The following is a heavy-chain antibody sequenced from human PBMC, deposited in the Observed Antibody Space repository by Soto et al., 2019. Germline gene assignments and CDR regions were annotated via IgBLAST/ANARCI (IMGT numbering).Heavy chain of an antibody. Sequence: GGSLRLSCAASGFTFSSYAMSWVRQAPGKGLEWVSAISGSGGSTYYADSVKGRFTISRDNSKNTLYLQMNSLRAEDTAVYYCAKDSYYDSSGYTGYWGQGTLVTVSS. V-gene: IGHV3-23*01. D-gene: IGHD3-22*01. CDR2: ISGSGGST. J-gene: IGHJ4*02. CDR3: AKDSYYDSSGYTGY. CDR1: GFTFSSYA.